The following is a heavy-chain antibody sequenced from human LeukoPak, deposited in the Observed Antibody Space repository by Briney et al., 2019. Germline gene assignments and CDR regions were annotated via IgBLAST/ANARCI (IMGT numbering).Heavy chain of an antibody. V-gene: IGHV3-30-3*01. Sequence: GRSLRLSCATSGFTFSSYAMHWVRQAPGKGLEWVAVISYDGSNKYYADSVKGRFTISRDNSKNTLYLQMNSLRAEDTAVYYCARDLPGSASSGWQSYYSYGMDVWGQGTTVTVSS. CDR1: GFTFSSYA. CDR3: ARDLPGSASSGWQSYYSYGMDV. CDR2: ISYDGSNK. D-gene: IGHD6-19*01. J-gene: IGHJ6*02.